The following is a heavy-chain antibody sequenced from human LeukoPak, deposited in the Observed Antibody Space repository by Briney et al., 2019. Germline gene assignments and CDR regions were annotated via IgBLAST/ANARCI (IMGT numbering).Heavy chain of an antibody. V-gene: IGHV1-46*01. D-gene: IGHD2-15*01. CDR3: ARVDYCSGGSCYSGASDY. CDR1: GYTFTSYY. CDR2: INPSGGST. Sequence: ASVKVSCKASGYTFTSYYMHWVRQAPGQGLEWMGIINPSGGSTSYAQKFQGRVTMTRDMSTSTVYMELSSLRSEDTAVYYCARVDYCSGGSCYSGASDYWGQGTLVTVSS. J-gene: IGHJ4*02.